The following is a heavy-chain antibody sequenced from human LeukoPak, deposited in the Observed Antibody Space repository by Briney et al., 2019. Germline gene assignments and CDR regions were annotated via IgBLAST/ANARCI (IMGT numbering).Heavy chain of an antibody. CDR3: ARRPYDSNDYYYHFDY. V-gene: IGHV5-51*01. J-gene: IGHJ4*02. CDR2: IYPGDSDA. D-gene: IGHD3-22*01. CDR1: GYSFTTYW. Sequence: GESLKISCKGSGYSFTTYWIAWVRQMPGKGLGWMGIIYPGDSDARYSPSFQGQVTISADKSINTAYLQWSSLRASDTAMYYCARRPYDSNDYYYHFDYWGQGTLVTVSS.